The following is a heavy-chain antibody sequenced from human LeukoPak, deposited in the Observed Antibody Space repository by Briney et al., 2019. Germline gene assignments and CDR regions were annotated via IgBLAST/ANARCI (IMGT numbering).Heavy chain of an antibody. V-gene: IGHV4-34*01. CDR3: ARGVQYSSNWYFDL. D-gene: IGHD6-13*01. J-gene: IGHJ2*01. Sequence: PSETPSLTCAVYGESLSGYYWSWIRQPPGKGLEWIGEINHSGSTNYNPSLKSRVTISVDMSKNQFSLKLTSVTAADTAVYYCARGVQYSSNWYFDLWGRGTLVTVSS. CDR1: GESLSGYY. CDR2: INHSGST.